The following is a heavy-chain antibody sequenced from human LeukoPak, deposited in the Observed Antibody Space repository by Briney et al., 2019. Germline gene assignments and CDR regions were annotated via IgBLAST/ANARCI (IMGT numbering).Heavy chain of an antibody. CDR1: GGSISSDIDY. CDR2: VFYTGAT. Sequence: SETLSLTCTVSGGSISSDIDYWGWIRQPPGKGLEWIASVFYTGATYYNPSLKSRATISVDTSKNQFSLKLGSVTAADTAVYYCARTIVVVTLYYFDYWGQGTLVTVSS. V-gene: IGHV4-39*07. CDR3: ARTIVVVTLYYFDY. J-gene: IGHJ4*02. D-gene: IGHD3-22*01.